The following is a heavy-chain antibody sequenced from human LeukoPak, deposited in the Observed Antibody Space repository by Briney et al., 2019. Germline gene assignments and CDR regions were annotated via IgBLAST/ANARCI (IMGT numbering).Heavy chain of an antibody. CDR1: GFPYRIYG. V-gene: IGHV3-21*01. J-gene: IGHJ4*02. CDR3: ARDGSGSGDY. D-gene: IGHD2-15*01. Sequence: PGGSLRLSCGASGFPYRIYGMHWLRQAPGEGLEWVSSISSDSSNIDYLDSVKGRFTISRDNAENSVYLEMSSLRLEDTAVYYCARDGSGSGDYWGQGTLVTVSS. CDR2: ISSDSSNI.